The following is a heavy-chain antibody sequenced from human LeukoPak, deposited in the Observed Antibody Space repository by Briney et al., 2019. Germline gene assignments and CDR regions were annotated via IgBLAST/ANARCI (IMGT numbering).Heavy chain of an antibody. V-gene: IGHV4-61*08. CDR2: IYFSGST. J-gene: IGHJ4*02. D-gene: IGHD2-15*01. Sequence: SETLSLTCTVSGGSISSFYWSWFYWSWIRQPPGKGLEWIGYIYFSGSTNYNPSLKSRVTVSVDTSKNQFSLKLSSVTAADTAVYYCARGVVAAPQTFDYWGQGTLVTVSS. CDR1: GGSISS. CDR3: ARGVVAAPQTFDY.